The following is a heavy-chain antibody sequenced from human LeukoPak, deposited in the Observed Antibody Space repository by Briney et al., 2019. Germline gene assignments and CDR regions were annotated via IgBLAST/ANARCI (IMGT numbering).Heavy chain of an antibody. Sequence: SETLSLTCTVSGGSISSSSYYWGWLRQPPGKGLEWIGSIYYSGSTYYNPSLKSRVTISVDTSKNQFSLKLSSVTAADTAVYYCAREGDGYNYLDYWGQGTLVTVSS. D-gene: IGHD5-24*01. CDR2: IYYSGST. V-gene: IGHV4-39*07. CDR1: GGSISSSSYY. J-gene: IGHJ4*02. CDR3: AREGDGYNYLDY.